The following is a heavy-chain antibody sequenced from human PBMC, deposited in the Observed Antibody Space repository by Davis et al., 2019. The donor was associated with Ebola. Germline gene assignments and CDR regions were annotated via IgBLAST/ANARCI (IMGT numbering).Heavy chain of an antibody. Sequence: AASVKVSCKASGGTFSSYANSWVRQAPGQGLEWMGGIIPIFGTANYAQKFQGRVTITADESTSTAYMELSSLRSEDTAVYYCARDGGRGLYYYYYGMDVWGQGTTVTVSS. CDR3: ARDGGRGLYYYYYGMDV. J-gene: IGHJ6*02. CDR1: GGTFSSYA. V-gene: IGHV1-69*13. D-gene: IGHD4-23*01. CDR2: IIPIFGTA.